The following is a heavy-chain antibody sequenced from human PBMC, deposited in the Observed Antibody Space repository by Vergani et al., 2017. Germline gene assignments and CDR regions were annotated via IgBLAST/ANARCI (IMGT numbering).Heavy chain of an antibody. D-gene: IGHD3-10*01. CDR2: IGTAGDT. CDR1: GFTFSSYD. CDR3: ARGPPTMVRGVMITSYFDY. J-gene: IGHJ4*02. Sequence: EVQLVESGGGLVQPGGSLRLSCAASGFTFSSYDMHWVRQATGKGLEWDSAIGTAGDTYYPGSVKCRFTISRENAKNSLYLQMNDLRAVDTAVYYCARGPPTMVRGVMITSYFDYWGQGTLVTVSS. V-gene: IGHV3-13*04.